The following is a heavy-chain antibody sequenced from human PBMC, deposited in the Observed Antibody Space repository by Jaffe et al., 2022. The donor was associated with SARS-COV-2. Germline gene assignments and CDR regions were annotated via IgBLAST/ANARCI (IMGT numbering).Heavy chain of an antibody. D-gene: IGHD3-22*01. CDR1: GFTFSSYA. CDR2: ISYDGSNK. V-gene: IGHV3-30*04. CDR3: ARECGSSGYYYYYYYMDV. J-gene: IGHJ6*03. Sequence: QVQLVESGGGVVQPGRSLRLSCAASGFTFSSYAMHWVRQAPGKGLEWVAVISYDGSNKYYADSVKGRFTISRDNSKNTLYLQMNSLRAEDTAVYYCARECGSSGYYYYYYYMDVWGKGTTVTVSS.